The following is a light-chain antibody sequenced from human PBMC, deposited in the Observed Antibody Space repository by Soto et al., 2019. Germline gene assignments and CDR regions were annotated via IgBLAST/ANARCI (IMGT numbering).Light chain of an antibody. Sequence: DIQMTQSPSSLSASVLYRVTITFRSSQNIDMYLNWYQQKPGKAPRVLISGASNLQSGVPSRFSGSGSGTDFTLTISSLQSEDFASYFCQHTFNSPPWTFGQGTKVDIK. CDR2: GAS. V-gene: IGKV1-39*01. J-gene: IGKJ1*01. CDR3: QHTFNSPPWT. CDR1: QNIDMY.